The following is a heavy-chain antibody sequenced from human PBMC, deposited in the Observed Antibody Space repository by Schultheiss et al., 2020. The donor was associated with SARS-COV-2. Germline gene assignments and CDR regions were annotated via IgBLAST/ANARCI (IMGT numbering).Heavy chain of an antibody. CDR2: IWYDGSNK. J-gene: IGHJ5*02. CDR3: AKDGEQQLVRSCWFDP. CDR1: GFTFSSYA. D-gene: IGHD6-13*01. Sequence: GSLRLSCAASGFTFSSYAMHWVRQAPGKGLEWVAVIWYDGSNKYYADSVKGRFTISRDNSKNTLYLQMNSLRAEDTAVYYCAKDGEQQLVRSCWFDPWGQGTLVTVSS. V-gene: IGHV3-30*04.